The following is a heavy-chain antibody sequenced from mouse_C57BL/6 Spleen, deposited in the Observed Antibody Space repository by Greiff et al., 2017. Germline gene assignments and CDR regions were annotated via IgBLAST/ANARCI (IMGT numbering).Heavy chain of an antibody. D-gene: IGHD5-2*01. J-gene: IGHJ3*01. Sequence: QVQLQQSGAELVKPGASVKMSCKASGYTFTSYWITWVKQRPGQGLEWIGDIYPGSGSTNYNEKFKSKATLTVDTSSSTAYMQLSSLTSEDSAVYDCARENNLNQAWFAYWGQGTLVTVSA. CDR3: ARENNLNQAWFAY. CDR1: GYTFTSYW. CDR2: IYPGSGST. V-gene: IGHV1-55*01.